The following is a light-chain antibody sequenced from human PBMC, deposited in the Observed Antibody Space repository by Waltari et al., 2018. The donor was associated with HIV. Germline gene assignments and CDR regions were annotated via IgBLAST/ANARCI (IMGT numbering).Light chain of an antibody. J-gene: IGLJ3*02. CDR2: NTN. Sequence: QSVVPQEPSPSSPPGSTVTLPCASSSCPVSPSFFPPWYQQAPGQAPRTLIYNTNIPSSGVPDRFSGYILGYRAALTITGAQADDESDYYCLLYVGGGLWLFGGGTRLTVL. V-gene: IGLV8-61*01. CDR3: LLYVGGGLWL. CDR1: SCPVSPSFF.